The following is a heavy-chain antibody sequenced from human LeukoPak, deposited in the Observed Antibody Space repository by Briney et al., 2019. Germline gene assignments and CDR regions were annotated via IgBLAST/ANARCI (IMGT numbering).Heavy chain of an antibody. CDR2: ITSDGSST. V-gene: IGHV3-74*01. J-gene: IGHJ4*02. Sequence: GGSLRLSCAASGFSFSSYWMNWVRQAPGKGLVWVSRITSDGSSTTYADSVKGRFSISRDNAKNTLYLQMNSLRVEDTAVYYCARGRPHGNDYWGQGTLVTVSS. CDR3: ARGRPHGNDY. D-gene: IGHD4-23*01. CDR1: GFSFSSYW.